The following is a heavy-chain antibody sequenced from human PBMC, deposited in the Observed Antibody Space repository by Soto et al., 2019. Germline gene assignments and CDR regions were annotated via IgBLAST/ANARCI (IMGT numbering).Heavy chain of an antibody. J-gene: IGHJ4*02. CDR1: GVTFSNYA. V-gene: IGHV1-69*01. CDR3: AGGDETFGGGVATLDY. Sequence: QVQLVQSGAEVKKPGSSVTVSCKASGVTFSNYAISWVRQAPGQGLEWMGAIIPLFGAPNYAQKFQGRVTITADESTSTAYMELSSLMSEDTAVYFWAGGDETFGGGVATLDYWGQGTRVTVSS. D-gene: IGHD3-16*01. CDR2: IIPLFGAP.